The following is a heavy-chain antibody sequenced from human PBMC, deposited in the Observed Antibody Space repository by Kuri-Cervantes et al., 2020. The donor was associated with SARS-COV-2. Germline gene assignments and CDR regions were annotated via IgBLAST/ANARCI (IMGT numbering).Heavy chain of an antibody. Sequence: ASVKVSCKASGYTFTSYGISWVRQAPGQGLEWMGWISAYNGNTNYAQKLQGRVTMTTDTSTSTAYMELRSLRSDDTAVYYCARERGGYYGSDRGGYYYYGMDVWGQGTTVTVSS. CDR3: ARERGGYYGSDRGGYYYYGMDV. CDR2: ISAYNGNT. D-gene: IGHD3-10*01. V-gene: IGHV1-18*01. CDR1: GYTFTSYG. J-gene: IGHJ6*02.